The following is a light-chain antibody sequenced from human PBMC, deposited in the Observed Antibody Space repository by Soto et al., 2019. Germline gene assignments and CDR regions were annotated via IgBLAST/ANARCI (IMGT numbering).Light chain of an antibody. CDR2: AAS. CDR3: QNYNGAPWT. J-gene: IGKJ1*01. V-gene: IGKV1-27*01. Sequence: DIQLTQSPSSLSASVGDRVTITCRASQDISTHLVWYQQKAGTVPNLLIFAASTLQSGVPSRFSGSRSGTDFTLTISSLQPEDVATYYCQNYNGAPWTFGQGTKVEIK. CDR1: QDISTH.